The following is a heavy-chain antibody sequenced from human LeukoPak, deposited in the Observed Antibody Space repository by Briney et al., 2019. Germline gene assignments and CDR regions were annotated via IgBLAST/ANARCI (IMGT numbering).Heavy chain of an antibody. CDR2: ISRSGGTK. J-gene: IGHJ4*02. Sequence: GGSLRLSCAASGFTFSDYNMRWIRQAPGKGLEWVSSISRSGGTKYYADSVKGRFTISRDNAKNSLYLQMNSLRAEDTALYHCARGMVITTALVDYWGQGTLVTVSS. CDR1: GFTFSDYN. D-gene: IGHD3-22*01. V-gene: IGHV3-11*01. CDR3: ARGMVITTALVDY.